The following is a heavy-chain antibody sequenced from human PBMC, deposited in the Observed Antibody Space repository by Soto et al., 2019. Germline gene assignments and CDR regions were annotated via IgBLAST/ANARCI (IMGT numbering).Heavy chain of an antibody. V-gene: IGHV3-7*01. CDR1: GFTFSSYW. D-gene: IGHD6-13*01. Sequence: GGSLRLSCAASGFTFSSYWMSWVRQAPGKGLEWVANIKQDGSEKYYVDSVKGRFTISRDNAKNSLYLQMNSLRAEDTAVYYCAREPRQGRPSSWYTFYYYGMDVWGQGTTVTV. J-gene: IGHJ6*02. CDR2: IKQDGSEK. CDR3: AREPRQGRPSSWYTFYYYGMDV.